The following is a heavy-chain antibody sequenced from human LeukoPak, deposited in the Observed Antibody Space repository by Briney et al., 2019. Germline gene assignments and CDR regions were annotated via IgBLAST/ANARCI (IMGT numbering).Heavy chain of an antibody. CDR2: IYYSGST. Sequence: SETLSLTCTVSGGSISSYYWSWIRQPPGKGLEWIGYIYYSGSTNYNPSLKSRVTISVDTSKNLFSLKLSSVTAADTAVYYCARVTLIDYYDSSGYVDYWGQGTLVTVSP. CDR3: ARVTLIDYYDSSGYVDY. D-gene: IGHD3-22*01. J-gene: IGHJ4*02. CDR1: GGSISSYY. V-gene: IGHV4-59*01.